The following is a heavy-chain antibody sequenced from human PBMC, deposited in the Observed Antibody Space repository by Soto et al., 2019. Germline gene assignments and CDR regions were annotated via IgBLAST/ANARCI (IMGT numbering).Heavy chain of an antibody. Sequence: SVKVSCKASGGTFSSYTISWVRQAPGQGLEWMGRIIPILGIANYAQKFQGRVTITADKSTSTAYMELSSLRSEDTAVYYCARPNCSGWYWRRVAFDIWGQGTMVTVSS. CDR2: IIPILGIA. D-gene: IGHD6-19*01. CDR3: ARPNCSGWYWRRVAFDI. CDR1: GGTFSSYT. J-gene: IGHJ3*02. V-gene: IGHV1-69*02.